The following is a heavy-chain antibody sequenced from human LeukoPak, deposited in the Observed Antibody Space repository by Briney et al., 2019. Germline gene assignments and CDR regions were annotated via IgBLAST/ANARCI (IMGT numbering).Heavy chain of an antibody. Sequence: PGGSLRLSCAASGFTFSSYSMTWVRQAPGKGLEWVSYISSSSSTIYYADSVKGRFTISRDNAKNSLYLQMNSLRDEDTAVYYCARAGVDCSSTSCYILPYYFDYWGQGTLVTVSS. CDR1: GFTFSSYS. V-gene: IGHV3-48*02. D-gene: IGHD2-2*02. CDR3: ARAGVDCSSTSCYILPYYFDY. J-gene: IGHJ4*02. CDR2: ISSSSSTI.